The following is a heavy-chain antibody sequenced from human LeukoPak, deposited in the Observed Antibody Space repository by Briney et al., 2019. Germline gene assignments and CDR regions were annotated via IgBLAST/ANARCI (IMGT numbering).Heavy chain of an antibody. J-gene: IGHJ4*02. CDR3: AREDYYDSSGYY. V-gene: IGHV4-59*12. CDR2: IYYSGST. CDR1: GGSISSYY. D-gene: IGHD3-22*01. Sequence: SETLSLTCTVSGGSISSYYWSWIRQPPGKGLEWIGYIYYSGSTNYNPSLKSRVTISVDTSKNQFSLKLSSVTAADTAVYYCAREDYYDSSGYYWGQGTLVTVSS.